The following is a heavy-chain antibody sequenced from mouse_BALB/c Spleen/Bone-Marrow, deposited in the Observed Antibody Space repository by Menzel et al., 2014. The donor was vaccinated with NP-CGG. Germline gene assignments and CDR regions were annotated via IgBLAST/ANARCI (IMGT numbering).Heavy chain of an antibody. Sequence: QVQLQQPGAELARPGASVKMSCKASGYTFAYYTVHWVKQRPGQGLEWIGYINPSSGYTNYNQKFKDKATLTTDKSSSTAYMQLSSLTSEDSAVYYCAREVYGSWFAYWGQGTLVTVPA. CDR3: AREVYGSWFAY. CDR1: GYTFAYYT. D-gene: IGHD2-2*01. V-gene: IGHV1-4*01. CDR2: INPSSGYT. J-gene: IGHJ3*01.